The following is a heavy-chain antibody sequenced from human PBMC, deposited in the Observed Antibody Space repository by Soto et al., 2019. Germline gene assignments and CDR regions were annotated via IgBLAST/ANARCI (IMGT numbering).Heavy chain of an antibody. CDR2: ISAYNGNT. CDR3: ARDPPRPYQSGSYRDY. D-gene: IGHD1-26*01. J-gene: IGHJ4*02. Sequence: QVQLVQSGAEVKKPGASVKVSCKASGYTFTSYGISWVRQAPGQGLEWMGGISAYNGNTNYAQKLKGRVTMTTDTSTSTAYMELRSLRSDDTAVYYCARDPPRPYQSGSYRDYWGQGTLVTVSS. CDR1: GYTFTSYG. V-gene: IGHV1-18*01.